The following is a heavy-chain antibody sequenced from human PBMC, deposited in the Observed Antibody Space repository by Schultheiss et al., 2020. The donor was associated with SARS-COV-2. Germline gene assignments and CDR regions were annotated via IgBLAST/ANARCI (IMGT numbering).Heavy chain of an antibody. CDR2: IYYSGST. D-gene: IGHD4-23*01. Sequence: SETLSLTCTVSGGSISSYYWSWIRQPPGKGLEWIGYIYYSGSTNYNPSLKSRVTISVDTSKNQFSLKLSSVTAADTAVYYCARDLGYGGNSVFGYWGQGTLVTVSS. V-gene: IGHV4-59*01. J-gene: IGHJ4*02. CDR1: GGSISSYY. CDR3: ARDLGYGGNSVFGY.